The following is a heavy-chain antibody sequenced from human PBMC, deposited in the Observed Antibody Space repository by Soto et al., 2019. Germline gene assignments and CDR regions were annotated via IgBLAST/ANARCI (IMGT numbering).Heavy chain of an antibody. V-gene: IGHV1-18*01. CDR1: GYTFTSYG. Sequence: QVQLVQSGAEVKKPGASVKVSCKASGYTFTSYGLSWVRQAPGQGLEWMGRISAYNDNTNYAQKLQGRVTMTTDTAARTAYMELRSMRSGDTAVYYCARGVGAVGRGFEPWGPGTLVTVSS. D-gene: IGHD1-26*01. J-gene: IGHJ5*02. CDR3: ARGVGAVGRGFEP. CDR2: ISAYNDNT.